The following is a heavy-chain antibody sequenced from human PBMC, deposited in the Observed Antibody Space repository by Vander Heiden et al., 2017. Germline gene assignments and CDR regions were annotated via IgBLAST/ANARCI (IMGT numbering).Heavy chain of an antibody. CDR1: GLSLSTSAVG. J-gene: IGHJ4*02. CDR2: IYWDDDK. CDR3: VHRVRGTGAPDY. D-gene: IGHD1-1*01. V-gene: IGHV2-5*02. Sequence: QITLKESGPTLVKPTQTLTLTCTFSGLSLSTSAVGVGWIRQPPGKALEWLALIYWDDDKRYSPSLKSRLTITKDTSKNQVVLTMTNMDPVDTATYYCVHRVRGTGAPDYWGQGTLVTVSS.